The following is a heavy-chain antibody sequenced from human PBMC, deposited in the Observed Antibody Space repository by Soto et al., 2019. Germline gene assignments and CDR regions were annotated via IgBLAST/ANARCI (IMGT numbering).Heavy chain of an antibody. Sequence: QVVLLQSGAEVNEPGASVRVSCQVSGSTFNYFAFSLVRQAPGHGPEWMGGIVVDSNTAEYSQRFKDRVTITADTSTDTLYMELGSLTLEDTAVYYCARAIKRWEVNYDFEFWGQGTLVTVSS. D-gene: IGHD1-26*01. CDR1: GSTFNYFA. CDR3: ARAIKRWEVNYDFEF. CDR2: IVVDSNTA. J-gene: IGHJ4*02. V-gene: IGHV1-69*06.